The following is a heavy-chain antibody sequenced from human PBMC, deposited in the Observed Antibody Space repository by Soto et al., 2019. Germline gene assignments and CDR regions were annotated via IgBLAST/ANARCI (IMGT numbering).Heavy chain of an antibody. D-gene: IGHD5-18*01. CDR3: ARYSYGSILDY. CDR1: GCSISSYY. CDR2: IYYSGST. J-gene: IGHJ4*02. Sequence: ASETLSLTCTVSGCSISSYYWSWIRQPPGKGLEWIGYIYYSGSTNYNPSLKSRVTISVDTSKNQFSLKLSSVTAADTAVYYCARYSYGSILDYWGQGTLVTVSS. V-gene: IGHV4-59*01.